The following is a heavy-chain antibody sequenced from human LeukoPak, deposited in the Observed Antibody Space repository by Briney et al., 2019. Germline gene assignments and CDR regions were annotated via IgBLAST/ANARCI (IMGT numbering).Heavy chain of an antibody. CDR2: INGDGSST. D-gene: IGHD2-15*01. Sequence: GGSLRLSCAASGFTFSSYWMHWVRQAPGKGLVWVSRINGDGSSTSYADSVKGRFTISRDSAKNTLYLQMNSLRAEDTAVYYCARGSSEVGLDWGQGTLVTVSS. V-gene: IGHV3-74*01. J-gene: IGHJ4*02. CDR3: ARGSSEVGLD. CDR1: GFTFSSYW.